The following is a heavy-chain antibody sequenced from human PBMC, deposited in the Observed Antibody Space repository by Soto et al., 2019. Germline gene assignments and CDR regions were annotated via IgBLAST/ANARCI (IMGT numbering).Heavy chain of an antibody. CDR2: IHYTGSR. J-gene: IGHJ3*02. Sequence: PSDSLSLTCTVSGASVNEYYWNWVRKHLGKGLEWIGFIHYTGSRIFNPSLQSRVTMSVDVSQNQFSLRLTSVTAADTAIYYCARWGHPAVKAFDIWGQGTTVTVSS. CDR3: ARWGHPAVKAFDI. CDR1: GASVNEYY. V-gene: IGHV4-59*02. D-gene: IGHD3-16*01.